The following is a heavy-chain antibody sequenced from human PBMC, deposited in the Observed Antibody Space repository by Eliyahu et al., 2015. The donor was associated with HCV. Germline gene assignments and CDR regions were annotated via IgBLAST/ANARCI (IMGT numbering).Heavy chain of an antibody. D-gene: IGHD3-10*01. Sequence: VHLVQSGTEVKKPGESLKISCEASGYTFGDFWIAWVRQMPGRGLEWMGTIYPGDSDTRYSPSFQGHVTISADRSTSTAYLHWSSLKASDTANYYCARRANYGSGSTNFDFWGQGTLVTASS. CDR3: ARRANYGSGSTNFDF. CDR1: GYTFGDFW. J-gene: IGHJ4*02. CDR2: IYPGDSDT. V-gene: IGHV5-51*03.